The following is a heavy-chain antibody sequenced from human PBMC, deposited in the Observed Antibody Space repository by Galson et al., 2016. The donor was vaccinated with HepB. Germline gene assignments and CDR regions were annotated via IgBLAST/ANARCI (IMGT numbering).Heavy chain of an antibody. J-gene: IGHJ4*02. D-gene: IGHD3-22*01. V-gene: IGHV3-23*01. CDR1: GFPFSIYA. CDR3: AKDYDSSGHYEGD. Sequence: SLRLSCAASGFPFSIYAMNWFRQAPGKGLEWVSTIATAINAENTHYADSVNGRFTISGDDSNSILYVQMSSLRAEDTAVYYCAKDYDSSGHYEGDWGQGTLVTVSP. CDR2: IATAINAENT.